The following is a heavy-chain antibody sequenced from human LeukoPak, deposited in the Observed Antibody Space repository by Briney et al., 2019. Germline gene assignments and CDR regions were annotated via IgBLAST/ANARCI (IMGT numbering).Heavy chain of an antibody. Sequence: SETLSLTCSVSGGSISSDNYFWGWIRQPPGKGLEWVGGFFHSGTFFYNPSLQSRVTISVDTSKNQFSLKLRSVAAADTALYSRAIQGVVVNKAGWYFDLWGRGTLVTVSS. D-gene: IGHD3-22*01. CDR3: AIQGVVVNKAGWYFDL. CDR1: GGSISSDNYF. CDR2: FFHSGTF. V-gene: IGHV4-39*01. J-gene: IGHJ2*01.